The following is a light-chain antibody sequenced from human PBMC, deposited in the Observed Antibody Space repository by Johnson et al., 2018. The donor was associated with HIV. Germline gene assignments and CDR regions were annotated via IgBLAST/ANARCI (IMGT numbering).Light chain of an antibody. CDR2: END. Sequence: QSVLTQSPSVSAAPGQKVTISCSGSSSNIGNNYVSWYQQLPGTAPKLLIYENDKRPSGIPDRFSGSKSVTSATLGITGLQTGDEADYYCGTWDSSLNAYVFGAATKVAVL. CDR3: GTWDSSLNAYV. J-gene: IGLJ1*01. CDR1: SSNIGNNY. V-gene: IGLV1-51*02.